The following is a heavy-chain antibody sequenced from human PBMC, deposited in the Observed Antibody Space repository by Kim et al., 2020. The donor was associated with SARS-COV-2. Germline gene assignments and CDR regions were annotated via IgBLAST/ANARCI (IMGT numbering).Heavy chain of an antibody. CDR2: ISYDGSNK. J-gene: IGHJ4*02. CDR3: AKGGSLWFGEFPGY. D-gene: IGHD3-10*01. CDR1: GFTFSSYG. Sequence: GRSLRLSCAASGFTFSSYGMHWVRQAPGKGLEWVAVISYDGSNKYYADSVKGRFTISRDNSKNTLYLQMNSLRAEDTAVYYCAKGGSLWFGEFPGYWGQG. V-gene: IGHV3-30*18.